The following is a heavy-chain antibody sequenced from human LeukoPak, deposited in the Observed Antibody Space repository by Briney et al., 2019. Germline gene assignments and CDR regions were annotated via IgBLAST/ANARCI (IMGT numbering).Heavy chain of an antibody. CDR2: INPNSGGT. Sequence: ASVKVSCKAAVYTFTGYYMHWVRQAPGQGLEWMGWINPNSGGTNYAQKFQGRVTMTGDTSINTAYMELSRLRSDDTAVYYCARQPDMSSYGSVSWFDPWGQGTLVTVSS. J-gene: IGHJ5*02. CDR3: ARQPDMSSYGSVSWFDP. D-gene: IGHD5-18*01. CDR1: VYTFTGYY. V-gene: IGHV1-2*02.